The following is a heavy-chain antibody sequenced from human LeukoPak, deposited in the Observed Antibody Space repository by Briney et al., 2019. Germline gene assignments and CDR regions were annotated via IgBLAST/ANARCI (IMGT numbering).Heavy chain of an antibody. V-gene: IGHV1-2*02. J-gene: IGHJ4*02. Sequence: GASVKVSCKASGYTFTGYYMHWVRQAPGQGLEWMGWIDPNSGGTNYAQKFQGRVTMTRDTSISTAYMELSSLRSDDTAVYFCARGIAVAGMDYWGQGTLVTVSS. D-gene: IGHD6-19*01. CDR2: IDPNSGGT. CDR1: GYTFTGYY. CDR3: ARGIAVAGMDY.